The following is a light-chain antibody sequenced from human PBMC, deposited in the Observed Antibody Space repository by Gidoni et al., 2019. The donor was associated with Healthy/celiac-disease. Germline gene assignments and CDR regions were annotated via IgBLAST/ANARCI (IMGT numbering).Light chain of an antibody. J-gene: IGKJ1*01. V-gene: IGKV3-15*01. CDR1: QSVSSK. Sequence: EIVMTQSAATLSVSPGERATLSCRASQSVSSKFAWYQQKPGQAPRLRIYGASTRASGIPASFSGSGSGTEFTLTISSLQSEDFAVYYCQQYNNWPPWTFGQVTKVVIK. CDR2: GAS. CDR3: QQYNNWPPWT.